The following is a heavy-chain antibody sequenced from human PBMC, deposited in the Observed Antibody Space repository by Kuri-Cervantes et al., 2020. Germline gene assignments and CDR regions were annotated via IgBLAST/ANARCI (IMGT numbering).Heavy chain of an antibody. CDR2: INHSGST. Sequence: GSLTLSCAVSGYSISNGYYWGWIRQPPGTVLEWIEEINHSGSTNYNPSLKSLVTISVDTSKNQFSLKLSSVTAADTAVYYCARGKRYNWNYGGNFDYWGQGTLVTVSS. CDR3: ARGKRYNWNYGGNFDY. CDR1: GYSISNGYY. J-gene: IGHJ4*02. V-gene: IGHV4-38-2*01. D-gene: IGHD1-7*01.